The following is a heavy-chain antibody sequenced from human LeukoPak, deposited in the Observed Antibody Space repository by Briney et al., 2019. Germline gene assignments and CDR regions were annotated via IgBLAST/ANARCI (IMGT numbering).Heavy chain of an antibody. Sequence: YXSWVRXPPGKGLEWIGQINHTGSTNYHPSLKRRVTISVDTSKNQFSLKLSSVTAADTAVYYCARGLLTTVTPFDYWGQGTLVTVSS. CDR1: Y. CDR3: ARGLLTTVTPFDY. D-gene: IGHD4-17*01. CDR2: INHTGST. V-gene: IGHV4-34*13. J-gene: IGHJ4*02.